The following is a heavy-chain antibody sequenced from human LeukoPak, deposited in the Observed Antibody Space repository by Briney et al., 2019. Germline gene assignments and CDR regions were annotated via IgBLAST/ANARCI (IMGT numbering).Heavy chain of an antibody. V-gene: IGHV3-23*01. CDR3: TREGTDRAP. J-gene: IGHJ5*02. D-gene: IGHD1-7*01. CDR2: INGGGGNT. Sequence: GASLRLSCAASGLTFGTAAMSWVRQAPGKGLQWVAAINGGGGNTYYADPVRGRFTISRDNSKNILYLQMNSLRAEDTAIYYCTREGTDRAPWGRGTLVTVSS. CDR1: GLTFGTAA.